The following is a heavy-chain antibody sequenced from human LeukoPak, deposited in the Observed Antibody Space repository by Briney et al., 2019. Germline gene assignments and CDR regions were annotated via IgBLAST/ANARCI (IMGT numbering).Heavy chain of an antibody. J-gene: IGHJ4*02. V-gene: IGHV3-30*04. CDR1: GFTFSSYP. D-gene: IGHD3-10*01. CDR3: ARDGISFGSGSYLDY. Sequence: GRALRLSCAASGFTFSSYPMHWVRQAPGKGLEWVAVISNDGSKKTYADSVKGRFTISRDNSKNTLYLQMNSLRDEDTAVYYCARDGISFGSGSYLDYWGRGTLVTVSS. CDR2: ISNDGSKK.